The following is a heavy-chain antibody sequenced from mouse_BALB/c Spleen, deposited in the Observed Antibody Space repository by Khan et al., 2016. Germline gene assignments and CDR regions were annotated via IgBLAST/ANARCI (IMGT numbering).Heavy chain of an antibody. J-gene: IGHJ2*01. CDR2: IFPGSGSP. CDR1: GYTFSSYW. Sequence: VQLQESGSELMKPGASVKISCKATGYTFSSYWIEWIKQRPGHGLEWIGEIFPGSGSPNYYEKFKGKTTFTADTSSNTAYMHLSSLTSEDSAVYYCARNYRYDNKYYFDYWGQDTTLTVSS. V-gene: IGHV1-9*01. D-gene: IGHD2-14*01. CDR3: ARNYRYDNKYYFDY.